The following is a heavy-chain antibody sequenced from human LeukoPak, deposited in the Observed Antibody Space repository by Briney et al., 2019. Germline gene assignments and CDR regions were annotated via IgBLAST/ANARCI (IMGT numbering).Heavy chain of an antibody. J-gene: IGHJ6*02. CDR1: GFTFSSYW. CDR2: IKQDGSEK. Sequence: GGSLRLSCAASGFTFSSYWMSWVRQAPVKELEWVANIKQDGSEKYYVDSVKGRFTISRDNAKNSLYLQMNSLRAEDTAVYYCARSSIVLMVYAIPPYGMDVWGQGTTVTVSS. D-gene: IGHD2-8*01. CDR3: ARSSIVLMVYAIPPYGMDV. V-gene: IGHV3-7*01.